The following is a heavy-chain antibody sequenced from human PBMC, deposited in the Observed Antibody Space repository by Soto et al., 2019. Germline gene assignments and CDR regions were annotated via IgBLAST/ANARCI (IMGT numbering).Heavy chain of an antibody. J-gene: IGHJ4*02. V-gene: IGHV1-2*02. CDR1: GYTFTYYH. Sequence: GASVKVSCKASGYTFTYYHVHWVRQAPGQGLEWMGRINPKSGGTLYAQKFQDRVTMTRDTSISTAYMELSRLRSDDTAVYYCARGGTFAYDTSGYSVYWGQGTLVTVSS. CDR3: ARGGTFAYDTSGYSVY. D-gene: IGHD3-22*01. CDR2: INPKSGGT.